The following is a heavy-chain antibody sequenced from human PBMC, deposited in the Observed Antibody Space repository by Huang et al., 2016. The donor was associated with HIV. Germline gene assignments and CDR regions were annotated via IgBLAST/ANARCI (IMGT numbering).Heavy chain of an antibody. D-gene: IGHD1-26*01. J-gene: IGHJ4*02. CDR1: GFTVSSNY. V-gene: IGHV3-53*01. Sequence: EVQLVESGGGLIQPGGSLRLSCAASGFTVSSNYMSWVRQAPGKGLGWVTVIYSDDSTYVADCVKGRFTISRDNSKNTLYLQMNSLRAEDTAVYYCAAQWELRGGVDFWGQGTLVTVSS. CDR2: IYSDDST. CDR3: AAQWELRGGVDF.